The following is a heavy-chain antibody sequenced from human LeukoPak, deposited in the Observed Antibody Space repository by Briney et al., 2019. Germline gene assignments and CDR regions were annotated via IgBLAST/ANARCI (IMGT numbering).Heavy chain of an antibody. CDR2: VYYSGSA. V-gene: IGHV4-59*01. Sequence: SETLSLTCAVSGGSISSYYWSWIRQPPGKGLEYIGYVYYSGSADYNPSLKSRVTILVDTSKNQFSLKLSSVTAADTAVYYCARAGSPGYYFDHWGQGSLVTVSS. D-gene: IGHD6-19*01. CDR3: ARAGSPGYYFDH. J-gene: IGHJ4*02. CDR1: GGSISSYY.